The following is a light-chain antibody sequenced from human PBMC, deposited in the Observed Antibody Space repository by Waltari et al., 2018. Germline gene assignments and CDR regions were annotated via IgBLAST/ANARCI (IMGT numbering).Light chain of an antibody. Sequence: QIVLTPSPSASASLGASLRLTCTLSSGPSGYAIAWHQQVPEKGPRYLMHIERYGSHSKGDASPDRCSGASSGAEPCLTISNLHSEGEAFLCCQTCVTGMRVVGGGTKLAVL. CDR3: QTCVTGMRV. V-gene: IGLV4-69*01. CDR1: SGPSGYA. J-gene: IGLJ3*02. CDR2: IERYGSH.